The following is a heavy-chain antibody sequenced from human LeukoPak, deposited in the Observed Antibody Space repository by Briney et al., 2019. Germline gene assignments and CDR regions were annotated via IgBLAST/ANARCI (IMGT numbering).Heavy chain of an antibody. CDR2: IRYDANKE. D-gene: IGHD3-10*01. CDR3: ARGLDYYGSGSYYNFDY. V-gene: IGHV3-30*02. Sequence: GGSLRLSCAASGFTLDVHGMHWVRQPPGKGVEWVAFIRYDANKEYYADSVKGRFTISRDNSKNTQYLQMNSLRAEDTAVYYCARGLDYYGSGSYYNFDYWGQGTLVIVSS. CDR1: GFTLDVHG. J-gene: IGHJ4*02.